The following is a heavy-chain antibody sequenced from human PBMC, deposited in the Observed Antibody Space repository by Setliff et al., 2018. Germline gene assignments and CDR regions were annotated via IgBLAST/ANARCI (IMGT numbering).Heavy chain of an antibody. CDR2: IGA. CDR3: ARGPPDFVVVPAAAKFDY. D-gene: IGHD2-2*01. J-gene: IGHJ4*02. Sequence: ASVKVSCKASGYTFNNYGINWVRQAPGQGLEWVGWIGAYAQKFQGRVTMTIDTPTTTAYMELRSLTSDDTAVYYCARGPPDFVVVPAAAKFDYWGQGTLVTVSS. CDR1: GYTFNNYG. V-gene: IGHV1-18*04.